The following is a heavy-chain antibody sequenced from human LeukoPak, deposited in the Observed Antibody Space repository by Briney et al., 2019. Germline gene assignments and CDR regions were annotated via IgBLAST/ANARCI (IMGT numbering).Heavy chain of an antibody. Sequence: GRSLRLSCAASGFTFSSYAMHWVRQAPGKGLEWVAVISYDGSNKYYADSVKGRFTISRDNSKNTLYLQMNSLRAEDTAVYYCAKSMYYYGSGRYYYYMDVWGKGTTVTISS. CDR1: GFTFSSYA. CDR3: AKSMYYYGSGRYYYYMDV. D-gene: IGHD3-10*01. V-gene: IGHV3-30*04. CDR2: ISYDGSNK. J-gene: IGHJ6*03.